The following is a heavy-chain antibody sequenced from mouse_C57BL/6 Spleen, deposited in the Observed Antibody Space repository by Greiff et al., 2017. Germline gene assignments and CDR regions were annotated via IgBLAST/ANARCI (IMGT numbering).Heavy chain of an antibody. CDR1: GYTFTSYW. J-gene: IGHJ2*01. CDR3: ARGGGTDFDY. V-gene: IGHV1-69*01. CDR2: IDPSDSYT. D-gene: IGHD4-1*01. Sequence: VQLQQPGAELVMPGASVKLSCKASGYTFTSYWMHWVKQRPGQGLEWIGEIDPSDSYTNYNHKFKGKSTLTVDKSSSTAYMQLSSLTSEDSAVYYCARGGGTDFDYWGQGTTLTVSS.